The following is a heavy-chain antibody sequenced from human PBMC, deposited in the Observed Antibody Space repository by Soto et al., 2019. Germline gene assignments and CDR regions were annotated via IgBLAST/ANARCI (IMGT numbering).Heavy chain of an antibody. CDR2: IYHTGST. D-gene: IGHD4-17*01. CDR3: ARGPLFDNGDFSHVFDI. Sequence: QVQLQQPGPGLVKPSQTLSLPCTVSGGPMRRGDYYWSWIPQPPGKGLEWIGFIYHTGSTYYSPSLHIRVAISVDASKNQCSLNLSFVTAADTAVYYCARGPLFDNGDFSHVFDIWGQGTIVTVYS. V-gene: IGHV4-30-4*01. CDR1: GGPMRRGDYY. J-gene: IGHJ3*02.